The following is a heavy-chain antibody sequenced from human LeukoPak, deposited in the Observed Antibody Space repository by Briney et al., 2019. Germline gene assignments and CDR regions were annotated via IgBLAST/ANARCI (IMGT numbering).Heavy chain of an antibody. CDR1: GYTFTSYA. Sequence: ASVSVSCKPSGYTFTSYALSWVRQAPGQGLEWMGWISTYSGNTNYAQKLQGRITMTIETSTSTAYMELRSLRSDDTAVYYCARGGSRVVTYGNFDYWGQGTLVTVSS. D-gene: IGHD2-21*02. J-gene: IGHJ4*02. CDR2: ISTYSGNT. CDR3: ARGGSRVVTYGNFDY. V-gene: IGHV1-18*01.